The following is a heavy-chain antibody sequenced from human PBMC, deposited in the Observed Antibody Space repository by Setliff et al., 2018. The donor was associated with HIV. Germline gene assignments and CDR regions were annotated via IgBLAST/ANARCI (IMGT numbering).Heavy chain of an antibody. J-gene: IGHJ4*02. D-gene: IGHD3-10*01. Sequence: PSETLSLTCAVYGGSFSGYYWSWIRQPPGKGLEWIGEVTHSGRTNYNPSLESRVTTSVDTSKKQFSLRLTSVTAADTAVYYCARGVRDNSVWSSYYFDYWGQGTLVTVSS. CDR2: VTHSGRT. CDR3: ARGVRDNSVWSSYYFDY. V-gene: IGHV4-34*01. CDR1: GGSFSGYY.